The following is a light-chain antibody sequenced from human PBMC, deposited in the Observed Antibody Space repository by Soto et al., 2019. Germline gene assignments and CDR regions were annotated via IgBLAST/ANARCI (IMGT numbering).Light chain of an antibody. CDR3: QSYDSSLSVGV. CDR1: SSNIGAGYD. CDR2: GNS. Sequence: VLTQPPSVSGAPGQRVTISCTGSSSNIGAGYDVHWYQQLPGTAPKLLIYGNSNRPSGVPDRFSGSKSGTSASLAITGLQAEDEADYYCQSYDSSLSVGVFGGGTKLTVL. V-gene: IGLV1-40*01. J-gene: IGLJ2*01.